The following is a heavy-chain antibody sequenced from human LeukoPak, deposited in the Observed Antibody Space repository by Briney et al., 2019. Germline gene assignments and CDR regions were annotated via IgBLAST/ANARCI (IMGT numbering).Heavy chain of an antibody. Sequence: PGGSLRLSCAASGFTFSSYSMNWVRQAPGKGLEWVSSISSSSSYIYYADSVKGRFTISRDKAKNSLYLQMNSLRAEDTAVYYCARDRGGKIAARVDYWGQGTLVTVSS. CDR2: ISSSSSYI. CDR3: ARDRGGKIAARVDY. D-gene: IGHD6-6*01. J-gene: IGHJ4*02. V-gene: IGHV3-21*01. CDR1: GFTFSSYS.